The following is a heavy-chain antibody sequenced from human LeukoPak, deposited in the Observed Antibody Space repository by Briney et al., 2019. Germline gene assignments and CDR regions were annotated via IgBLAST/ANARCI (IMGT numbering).Heavy chain of an antibody. D-gene: IGHD6-13*01. CDR2: IYYSGST. J-gene: IGHJ4*02. CDR3: ARDPSYSSSSLFDY. Sequence: SETLSLTCTVSGGSISSSSYYWGWIRQPPGKGLEWIGSIYYSGSTYYNPSLKSRVTISVDTSKNQFSLKLSSVTAADTAVYYCARDPSYSSSSLFDYWGQGTLVTVSS. CDR1: GGSISSSSYY. V-gene: IGHV4-39*07.